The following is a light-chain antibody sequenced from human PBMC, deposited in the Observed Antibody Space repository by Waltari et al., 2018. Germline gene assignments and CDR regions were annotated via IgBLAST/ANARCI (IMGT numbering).Light chain of an antibody. Sequence: ETMITQSPATLSVSPGERATLSCRASQTVTTKLAWYQQKPGQAPRLLIYGASTRATGIPARFSGSGSGTEFTLTISSLQSEDFAVYYCQQYNNWPPWTFGQGTKVEIK. CDR1: QTVTTK. CDR2: GAS. J-gene: IGKJ1*01. V-gene: IGKV3-15*01. CDR3: QQYNNWPPWT.